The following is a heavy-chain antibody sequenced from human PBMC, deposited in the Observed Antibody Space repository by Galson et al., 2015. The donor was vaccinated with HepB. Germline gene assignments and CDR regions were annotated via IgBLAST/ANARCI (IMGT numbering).Heavy chain of an antibody. J-gene: IGHJ4*02. D-gene: IGHD6-19*01. CDR3: ARVHQTVAGSDY. CDR1: GFSFSSYA. CDR2: ISGRGGST. Sequence: SLRLSCAASGFSFSSYAMNWVRQAPGKGLEWVSGISGRGGSTHYAESVKGRFIISRGNSENILYLQMNSLRVEDTARYFCARVHQTVAGSDYWGQGTLVSVAS. V-gene: IGHV3-23*01.